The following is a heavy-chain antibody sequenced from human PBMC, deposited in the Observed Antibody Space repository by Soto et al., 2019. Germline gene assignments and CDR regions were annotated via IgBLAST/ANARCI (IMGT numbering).Heavy chain of an antibody. CDR1: GYTFTSYG. J-gene: IGHJ5*02. CDR2: SSAYNGNT. V-gene: IGHV1-18*01. Sequence: QVQLVQSGAEVKKPGASVKVSCKASGYTFTSYGISWVRQDPGQGLEWMGWSSAYNGNTNYAQKLQSRVTVTTDTSTSTAYIELRSLRSDDTAVYYCARDLRRITIVRGVIIRVGWFDPWGQCTLVTVSS. CDR3: ARDLRRITIVRGVIIRVGWFDP. D-gene: IGHD3-10*01.